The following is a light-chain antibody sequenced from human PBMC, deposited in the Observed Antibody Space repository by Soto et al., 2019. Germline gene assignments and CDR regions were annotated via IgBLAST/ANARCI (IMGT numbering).Light chain of an antibody. V-gene: IGKV3-20*01. Sequence: EIVLTQSPCTLSFSPWERSTLSFVASQSVSSSYLAWYQQKPGQAPRLLIYGANYRATGISDRFSGGGSGTDFTLTISSLQSEDFAVYYCQQYYNWPPYTFGQGTKVDIK. CDR1: QSVSSSY. J-gene: IGKJ2*01. CDR2: GAN. CDR3: QQYYNWPPYT.